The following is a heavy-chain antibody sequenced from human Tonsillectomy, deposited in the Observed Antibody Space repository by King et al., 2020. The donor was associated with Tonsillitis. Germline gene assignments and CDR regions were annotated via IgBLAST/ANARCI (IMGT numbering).Heavy chain of an antibody. Sequence: VQLVESGGGVVQPGRSLRLSCAASGFTFSSYGMHWVRQAPGRGLEWGAVISYDGSNKYYADSVKGRFTISRDNSNNTLYLEMNSLRAEDTAVYYCARGLWTPSYSYYSMDVWGNGTTATVSS. CDR1: GFTFSSYG. CDR3: ARGLWTPSYSYYSMDV. D-gene: IGHD3-10*01. J-gene: IGHJ6*03. CDR2: ISYDGSNK. V-gene: IGHV3-30*03.